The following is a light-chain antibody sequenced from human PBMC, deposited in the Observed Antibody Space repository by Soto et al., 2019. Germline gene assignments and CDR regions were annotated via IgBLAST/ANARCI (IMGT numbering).Light chain of an antibody. CDR2: GAY. CDR1: QSLDGNY. CDR3: QQRHGYTRPRWS. J-gene: IGKJ1*01. Sequence: DIVLTQSPGTLSLSPGERATLSCRASQSLDGNYLAWYQWKPGQARRALNFGAYTRSSGIPDGSSGSGSGTDCTLSISRLDPEDSALYPCQQRHGYTRPRWSFGQGTKVDIK. V-gene: IGKV3-20*01.